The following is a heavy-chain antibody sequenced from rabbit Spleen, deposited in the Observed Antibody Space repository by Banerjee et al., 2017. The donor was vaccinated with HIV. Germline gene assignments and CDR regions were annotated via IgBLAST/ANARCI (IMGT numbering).Heavy chain of an antibody. CDR2: INAITGKP. CDR1: GFSFSNKAV. Sequence: QQQLVESGGGLVKPGASLTLTCKASGFSFSNKAVMCWVRQAPGKGLEWIACINAITGKPVYANWAKGRSTFSKTSSTTVTLQMTSLTAADTATYFCASSEGFPFYPGYVYFDSFDPWGQGTLVTVS. J-gene: IGHJ2*01. D-gene: IGHD7-1*01. CDR3: ASSEGFPFYPGYVYFDSFDP. V-gene: IGHV1S45*01.